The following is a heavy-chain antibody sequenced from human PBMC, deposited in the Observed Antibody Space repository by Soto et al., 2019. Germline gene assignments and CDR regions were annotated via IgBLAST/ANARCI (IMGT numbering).Heavy chain of an antibody. J-gene: IGHJ4*02. CDR1: GYTFTSYY. Sequence: QVQLEQSGAEVKKPGASMKVFCQASGYTFTSYYIHWVRQAPGQGLEWMGVSHVGPDTTMYAQKFQGRVTMTRDTSTSTVYMELSSLISEDTAVYFCARESSGTQYFDYWGQGTLVTVSS. CDR2: SHVGPDTT. V-gene: IGHV1-46*01. D-gene: IGHD6-19*01. CDR3: ARESSGTQYFDY.